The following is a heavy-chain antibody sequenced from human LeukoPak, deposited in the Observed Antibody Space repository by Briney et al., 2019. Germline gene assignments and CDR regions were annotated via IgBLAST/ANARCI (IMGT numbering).Heavy chain of an antibody. V-gene: IGHV1-69*05. Sequence: ASVKVSCKASGGTFSSYAISWVRQAPGQGLERMGRIIPIFGTANYAQKFQGRVTITTDESTSTAYMELSSLRSEDTAVYYCARDPRATTVTTYWFDPWGQGTLVTVSS. CDR1: GGTFSSYA. D-gene: IGHD4-17*01. CDR2: IIPIFGTA. CDR3: ARDPRATTVTTYWFDP. J-gene: IGHJ5*02.